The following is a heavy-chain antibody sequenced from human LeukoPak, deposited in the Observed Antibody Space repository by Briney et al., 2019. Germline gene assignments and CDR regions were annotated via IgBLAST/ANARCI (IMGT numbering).Heavy chain of an antibody. V-gene: IGHV3-23*01. D-gene: IGHD6-13*01. J-gene: IGHJ4*02. CDR1: GFAFSNSA. CDR3: AKDGASGITGAGTPFDY. Sequence: GGSLRLSCAASGFAFSNSAMSWVRQAPGKGLEWVSGISNSGSNTYYADSVKGRFSISRDSSKNTLDLQMNSLRAEDTAVYYCAKDGASGITGAGTPFDYWGQGTLVTVSS. CDR2: ISNSGSNT.